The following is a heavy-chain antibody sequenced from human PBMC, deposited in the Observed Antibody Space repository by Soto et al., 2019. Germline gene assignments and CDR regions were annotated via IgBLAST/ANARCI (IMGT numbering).Heavy chain of an antibody. Sequence: PSETLSLTCAVSGGSISSSNWLSWVRRPPGKGLEWIGEIYHSGSTNYNPSLKSRVTISVDKSKNQFSLKLSSVTAADTAVYYCAGWIQLQQYYYGMEVWGQGTTVTVSS. J-gene: IGHJ6*01. CDR1: GGSISSSNW. CDR3: AGWIQLQQYYYGMEV. D-gene: IGHD5-18*01. CDR2: IYHSGST. V-gene: IGHV4-4*02.